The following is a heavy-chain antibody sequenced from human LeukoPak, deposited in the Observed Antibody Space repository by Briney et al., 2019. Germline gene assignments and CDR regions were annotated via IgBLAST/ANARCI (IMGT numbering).Heavy chain of an antibody. V-gene: IGHV3-11*01. Sequence: GGSLRLSCAASGFTFSDYYMSWIRQAPGKGLEWVSYISSSGSTIYYADSVKGRFTISRDNAKNSLYLQMNSLRAEDTAMYYCARVYDSSSYYALDYWRQGTLVTVSS. CDR2: ISSSGSTI. J-gene: IGHJ4*02. CDR1: GFTFSDYY. D-gene: IGHD3-22*01. CDR3: ARVYDSSSYYALDY.